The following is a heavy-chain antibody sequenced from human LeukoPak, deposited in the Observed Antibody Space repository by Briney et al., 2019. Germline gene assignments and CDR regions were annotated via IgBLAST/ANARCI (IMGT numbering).Heavy chain of an antibody. D-gene: IGHD3-10*01. Sequence: PGGSLRLSCAASGFSVSSNYMSWVRQAPGKGLTWVSVIYSSGSTYYADSVKGRFAISRDGSKNTLHLQMNSLRAEDTAMYYCTRAHGRITRDAYLDYWGQGTLVTVSS. V-gene: IGHV3-53*01. J-gene: IGHJ4*02. CDR1: GFSVSSNY. CDR3: TRAHGRITRDAYLDY. CDR2: IYSSGST.